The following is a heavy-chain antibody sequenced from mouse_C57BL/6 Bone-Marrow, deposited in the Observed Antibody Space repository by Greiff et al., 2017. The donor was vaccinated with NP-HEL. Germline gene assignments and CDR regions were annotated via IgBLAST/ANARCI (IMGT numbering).Heavy chain of an antibody. CDR2: IYPGSGST. Sequence: QVQLQQPGAELVKPGASVKMSCKASGYTFTSYWITWVKQRPGQGLEWIGDIYPGSGSTNYNEKFKSKATLTVDTSSSTAYMQLSSLTSEDSAVYYCAEGGSSPYYAMDYWGQGTSVTVSS. CDR1: GYTFTSYW. J-gene: IGHJ4*01. V-gene: IGHV1-55*01. CDR3: AEGGSSPYYAMDY. D-gene: IGHD1-1*01.